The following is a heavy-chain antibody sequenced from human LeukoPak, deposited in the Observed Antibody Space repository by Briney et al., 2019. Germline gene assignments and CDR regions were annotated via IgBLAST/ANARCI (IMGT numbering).Heavy chain of an antibody. J-gene: IGHJ5*02. CDR2: IYSGGNT. D-gene: IGHD2-2*01. V-gene: IGHV3-53*01. CDR3: ARLLPAAIPNWFDP. CDR1: GFTVSSTH. Sequence: PGGSLRLSCAASGFTVSSTHMSWVRQAPGRGLEWVSIIYSGGNTYYADSVKGRFNISRDDSKNTLYLQMNSLRAEDTAVYYCARLLPAAIPNWFDPWGQGTLVTVSS.